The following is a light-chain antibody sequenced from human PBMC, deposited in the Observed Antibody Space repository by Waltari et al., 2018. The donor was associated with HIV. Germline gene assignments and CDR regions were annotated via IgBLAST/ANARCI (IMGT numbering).Light chain of an antibody. Sequence: QSVLTQPPSASGTPGQRVTIPCSGSRSNIASNHVSWYQQIPGTAPKPRIYRNNQRPSGFPDRFSGSNSGTSASLAISGLRSEDEADYYCATWDDSLSGWVFGGGTKLTVL. V-gene: IGLV1-47*01. CDR2: RNN. CDR3: ATWDDSLSGWV. J-gene: IGLJ3*02. CDR1: RSNIASNH.